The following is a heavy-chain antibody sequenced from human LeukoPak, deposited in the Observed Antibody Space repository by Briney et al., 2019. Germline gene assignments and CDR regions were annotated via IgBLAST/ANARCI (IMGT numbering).Heavy chain of an antibody. Sequence: GGTLTLTCAASGCTFSDNNRSSFCQAPGKGREEGSYISPSSSYTDYADSVKGRFTISRDNAKNSLYLQMHSLRAEDTAVYSCAKFSPMSASHYFDFWGQGTLVTVSS. CDR2: ISPSSSYT. J-gene: IGHJ4*02. D-gene: IGHD3-3*02. V-gene: IGHV3-11*03. CDR1: GCTFSDNN. CDR3: AKFSPMSASHYFDF.